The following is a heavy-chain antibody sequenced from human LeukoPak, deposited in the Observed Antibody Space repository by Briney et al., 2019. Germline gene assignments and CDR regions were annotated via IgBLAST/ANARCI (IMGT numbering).Heavy chain of an antibody. Sequence: ASVKVSCKASGYTLTELSMHWVRQAPGKGLEWMGGFDPEDGETIYAQKFQGRVTMTEDTSTDTAYMELSSLRSEDTAVYYCATALSYGYVFDYWGQGTLVTVSS. J-gene: IGHJ4*02. CDR2: FDPEDGET. CDR1: GYTLTELS. V-gene: IGHV1-24*01. CDR3: ATALSYGYVFDY. D-gene: IGHD5-18*01.